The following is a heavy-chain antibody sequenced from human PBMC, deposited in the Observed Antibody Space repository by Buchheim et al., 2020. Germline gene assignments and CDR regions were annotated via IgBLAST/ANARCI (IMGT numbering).Heavy chain of an antibody. D-gene: IGHD5-24*01. Sequence: EVQLVESGGGLVQPGGSLRLSCAASGFTFSSYEMNWVRQAPGKGLEWVSYISSSGSTIYYADSVKGRFTISRDNAKNSMYLQMNSLRAEDTAVYYCARGMEMATMGYYYYGMDVWGQGTT. V-gene: IGHV3-48*03. CDR3: ARGMEMATMGYYYYGMDV. CDR1: GFTFSSYE. J-gene: IGHJ6*02. CDR2: ISSSGSTI.